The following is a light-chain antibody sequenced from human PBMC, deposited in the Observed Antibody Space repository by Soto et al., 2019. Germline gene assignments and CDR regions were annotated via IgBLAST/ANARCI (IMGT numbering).Light chain of an antibody. J-gene: IGKJ1*01. Sequence: EIQMTQKHSTLSGSVGDRVTIPCRSSQTISSWLAWYQQKPGKAPKLLIYKASTLKSGVPSRFSGSGSGTEFTLTISSLQPDDFATYYCQHYNSYSEAFGQGTIV. CDR3: QHYNSYSEA. V-gene: IGKV1-5*03. CDR1: QTISSW. CDR2: KAS.